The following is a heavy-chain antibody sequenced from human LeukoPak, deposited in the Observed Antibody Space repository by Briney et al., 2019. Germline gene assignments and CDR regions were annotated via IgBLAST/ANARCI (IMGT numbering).Heavy chain of an antibody. V-gene: IGHV3-11*06. CDR1: GFTFSDYY. CDR2: ISSSSSYT. D-gene: IGHD4-17*01. J-gene: IGHJ4*02. Sequence: GGSLRLSRAASGFTFSDYYMSWIRQAPGKGLEWVSYISSSSSYTNYADSVKGRFTISRDNAKNSLYLQMNSLRAEDTAVYYCARVAYGDYVDRGGPDYWGQGTLVTVSS. CDR3: ARVAYGDYVDRGGPDY.